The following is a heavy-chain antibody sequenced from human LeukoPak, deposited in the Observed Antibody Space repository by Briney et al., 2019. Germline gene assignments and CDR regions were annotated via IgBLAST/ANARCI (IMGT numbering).Heavy chain of an antibody. Sequence: TGGSLRLSCAASGFNFSAYSMNWVRQAPGKGLEWVSYINNSGNTIYYADSVKGRFTISRDNAKNSLHLQMNSLRVDDTAVYYCARDDTVTRVPFDYWGQGTLVTVSS. CDR1: GFNFSAYS. D-gene: IGHD4-17*01. CDR3: ARDDTVTRVPFDY. CDR2: INNSGNTI. V-gene: IGHV3-48*04. J-gene: IGHJ4*02.